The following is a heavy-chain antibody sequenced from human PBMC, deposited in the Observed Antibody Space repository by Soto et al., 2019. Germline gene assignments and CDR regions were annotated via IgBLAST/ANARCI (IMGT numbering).Heavy chain of an antibody. CDR1: GGTFSSYT. Sequence: QVQLVQSGAEVKKPGSSVKVSCKASGGTFSSYTISWVRQAPGQGLEWMGRIIPILGIANYAQKFQGRVTITEDKSTSTAYMELSSLRSEDTAVYYCLLLWFGELRADAFDIWGQGTMVTVSS. V-gene: IGHV1-69*02. CDR2: IIPILGIA. CDR3: LLLWFGELRADAFDI. D-gene: IGHD3-10*01. J-gene: IGHJ3*02.